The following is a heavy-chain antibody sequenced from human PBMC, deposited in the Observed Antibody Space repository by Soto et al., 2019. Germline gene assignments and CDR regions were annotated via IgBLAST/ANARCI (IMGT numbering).Heavy chain of an antibody. CDR2: IYLSGST. Sequence: SETLSLTCAASGGSISSGAYSWCWIRQPPGKGLERIGYIYLSGSTYYNHSLKSRVTVSLDSSENLFSLQLSSVIGADTAVSFRARGPYDSSGLYTSFDLWGQGTMGTFSS. V-gene: IGHV4-30-2*01. J-gene: IGHJ3*01. D-gene: IGHD3-22*01. CDR3: ARGPYDSSGLYTSFDL. CDR1: GGSISSGAYS.